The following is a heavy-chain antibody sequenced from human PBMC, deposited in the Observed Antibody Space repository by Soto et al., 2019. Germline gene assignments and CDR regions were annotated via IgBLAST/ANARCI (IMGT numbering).Heavy chain of an antibody. Sequence: QVQLVQSGAEVKKPGASVKVSCKVSGYTLTELSMHWVRQAPGKGLEWMGGFDPEDGETIYAQKFQGRVTMTEDTSTDTAYMELSSLRYKDTAVYYCASQGGGNRKNPYDLWGRGTLVTVSS. V-gene: IGHV1-24*01. CDR3: ASQGGGNRKNPYDL. CDR2: FDPEDGET. CDR1: GYTLTELS. D-gene: IGHD3-16*01. J-gene: IGHJ2*01.